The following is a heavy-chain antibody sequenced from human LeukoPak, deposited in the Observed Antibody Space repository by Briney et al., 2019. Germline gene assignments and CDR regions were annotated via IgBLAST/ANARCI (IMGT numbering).Heavy chain of an antibody. J-gene: IGHJ4*02. V-gene: IGHV3-11*01. CDR2: ISYGGDTK. Sequence: PGGSLRLSCAASEFTFSDYYMSWIRQAPGKGLEWVSYISYGGDTKYYADSVKGRFTVSRDNAKNSLYLQMNSLRAEDTAVYYCARLGIITAAGSNDYWGQGTLVTVSS. D-gene: IGHD6-13*01. CDR3: ARLGIITAAGSNDY. CDR1: EFTFSDYY.